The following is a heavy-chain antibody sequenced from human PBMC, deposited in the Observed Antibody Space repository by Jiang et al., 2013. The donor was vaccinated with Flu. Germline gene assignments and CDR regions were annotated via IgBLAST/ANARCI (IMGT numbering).Heavy chain of an antibody. CDR2: IYYSGST. V-gene: IGHV4-39*01. J-gene: IGHJ4*02. CDR3: ARIYDSSGYNIDY. D-gene: IGHD3-22*01. Sequence: GSGLVKPSETLSLTCTVSGGSISSSSYYWGWIRQPPGKGLEWIGSIYYSGSTYYNPSLKSRVTISVDTSKNQFSLKLSSVTAADTAVYYCARIYDSSGYNIDYWGQGTLVTVSS. CDR1: GGSISSSSYY.